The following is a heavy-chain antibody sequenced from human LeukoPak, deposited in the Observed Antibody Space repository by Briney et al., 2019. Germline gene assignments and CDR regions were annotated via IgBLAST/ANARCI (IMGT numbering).Heavy chain of an antibody. Sequence: SETLSLTCAVSGGSISSGAYSWNWIRQPPGKGLEWIGYIYHSGSTYYNPSLKSRVTISVDRSKNQFSLKLSSVAAADTAVYYCASSPNYGDYAGYYGMDVWGQGTTVTVSS. J-gene: IGHJ6*02. D-gene: IGHD4-17*01. CDR2: IYHSGST. V-gene: IGHV4-30-2*01. CDR1: GGSISSGAYS. CDR3: ASSPNYGDYAGYYGMDV.